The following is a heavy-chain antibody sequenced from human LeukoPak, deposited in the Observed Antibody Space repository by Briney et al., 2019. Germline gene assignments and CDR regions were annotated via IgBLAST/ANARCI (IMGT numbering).Heavy chain of an antibody. CDR3: TVDTDYFEGLGFPRPALNDY. J-gene: IGHJ4*02. CDR2: INIDGSST. V-gene: IGHV3-74*01. D-gene: IGHD3-22*01. CDR1: GFTFSSYW. Sequence: GGSLRLSCAASGFTFSSYWMHWVRQAPGKGLVWVSRINIDGSSTNYADSVKGRFTISRDNAKNTLYLQMNSLRVEDTAVYFRTVDTDYFEGLGFPRPALNDYWGQGTLVTVSS.